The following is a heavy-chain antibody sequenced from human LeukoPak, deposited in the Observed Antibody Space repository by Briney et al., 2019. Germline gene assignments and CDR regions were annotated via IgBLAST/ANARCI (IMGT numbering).Heavy chain of an antibody. J-gene: IGHJ4*02. CDR2: IKDGGTTT. V-gene: IGHV3-74*01. D-gene: IGHD1-26*01. Sequence: PGGSLRLSCAASGFPFSTYWIRWVRQVPGKGLVWVARIKDGGTTTDYADSVKGRFTISRDDAKNTLYLHMNSLRVEDTAVYYCTTIRPGYWGQGTLVTVSP. CDR3: TTIRPGY. CDR1: GFPFSTYW.